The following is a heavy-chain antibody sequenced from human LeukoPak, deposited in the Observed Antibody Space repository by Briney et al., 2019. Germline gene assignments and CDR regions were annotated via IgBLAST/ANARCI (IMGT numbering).Heavy chain of an antibody. Sequence: GGSLRLSCGASGITFSSYSMNWVRQAPGKGLEWVSYISSSGSTKYYADSVKGRFTISRDNARNSLYLQMSSLRAEDTAVYFCARGGLSIMGYWGQGTLVTVSS. J-gene: IGHJ4*02. V-gene: IGHV3-48*01. CDR1: GITFSSYS. CDR2: ISSSGSTK. D-gene: IGHD2/OR15-2a*01. CDR3: ARGGLSIMGY.